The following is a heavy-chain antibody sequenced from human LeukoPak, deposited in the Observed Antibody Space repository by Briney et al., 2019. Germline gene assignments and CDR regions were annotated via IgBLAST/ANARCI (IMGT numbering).Heavy chain of an antibody. D-gene: IGHD6-13*01. CDR3: ARRGNPNYSSSWYGDYFDY. J-gene: IGHJ4*02. V-gene: IGHV4-39*01. CDR1: GGSISSSSYY. Sequence: PSETLSLTCTVSGGSISSSSYYWGWIRQPPGKGLEWIGSIYYSGSTYYNPSLKSRVTISVDTSKNQFSLKLSSVTAADTAVYYCARRGNPNYSSSWYGDYFDYWGQGTLVTVSS. CDR2: IYYSGST.